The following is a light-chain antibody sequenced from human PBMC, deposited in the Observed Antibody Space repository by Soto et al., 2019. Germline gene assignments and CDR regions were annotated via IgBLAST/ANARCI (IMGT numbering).Light chain of an antibody. CDR1: QSVSSN. J-gene: IGKJ1*01. CDR3: QQRSNWPRT. V-gene: IGKV3-15*01. CDR2: GAS. Sequence: EVVMTQSPATLSVSQGERATLSCRASQSVSSNLAWYQQRPGQAPRLLIYGASTRATGIPARFSGSGSGTEFTLTISSLQSEDFAVYYCQQRSNWPRTFGQGTKVDIK.